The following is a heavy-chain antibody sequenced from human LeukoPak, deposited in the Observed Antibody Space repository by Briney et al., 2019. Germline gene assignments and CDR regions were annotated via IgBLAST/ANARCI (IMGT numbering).Heavy chain of an antibody. CDR3: ARAPYGGYGMDV. CDR2: ISYDGSNK. D-gene: IGHD4-23*01. V-gene: IGHV3-30-3*01. Sequence: GGSLRLSRAASGFTFSSYAMHWVRQAPGKGLEWVAVISYDGSNKYYADSVKGRFTISRDNSKNTLYLQMNSLRAEDTAVYYCARAPYGGYGMDVWGQGTTVTVSS. J-gene: IGHJ6*02. CDR1: GFTFSSYA.